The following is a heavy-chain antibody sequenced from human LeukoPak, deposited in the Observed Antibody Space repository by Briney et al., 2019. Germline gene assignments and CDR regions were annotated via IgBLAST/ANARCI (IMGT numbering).Heavy chain of an antibody. J-gene: IGHJ4*02. CDR3: ARENDGDEDGYNSAFDY. D-gene: IGHD5-24*01. CDR1: GGTFSSYA. V-gene: IGHV1-69*04. Sequence: SVKVSCKASGGTFSSYAISWVRQAPGQGLEWMGRIIPIFGIANYAQKFQGRVTITADKSTSTAYVELSSLRSEDTAVYYCARENDGDEDGYNSAFDYWGQGTLVTVSS. CDR2: IIPIFGIA.